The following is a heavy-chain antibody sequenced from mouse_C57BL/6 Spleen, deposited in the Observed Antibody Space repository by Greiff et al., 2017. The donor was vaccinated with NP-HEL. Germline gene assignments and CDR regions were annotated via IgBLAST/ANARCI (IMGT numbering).Heavy chain of an antibody. CDR3: ARGGDGYPFAY. Sequence: QVQLQQPGAELVRPGTSVKLSCKASGYTFTSYWMHWVKQRPGQGLEWIGVIDPSDSYTNYNQKFKGKATLTVDTSSSTAYMQLSSLTSEDAAVYYCARGGDGYPFAYWGQGTLVTVSA. V-gene: IGHV1-59*01. CDR1: GYTFTSYW. CDR2: IDPSDSYT. D-gene: IGHD2-3*01. J-gene: IGHJ3*01.